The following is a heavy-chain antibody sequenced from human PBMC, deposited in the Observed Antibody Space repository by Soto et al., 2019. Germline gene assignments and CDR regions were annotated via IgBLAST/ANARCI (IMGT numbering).Heavy chain of an antibody. CDR3: ATWGIAVAGTRSDY. D-gene: IGHD6-19*01. CDR2: ISHGGST. Sequence: QVHLQESGPGLVKPSGTLSLICAVSGGSISSSDWWTWVRQSPGKGLEWIGEISHGGSTNYNPSLKSRVTMSVDKSKNYFSLNLGSVTAADTAVYYCATWGIAVAGTRSDYWGQGTLVTVSS. CDR1: GGSISSSDW. J-gene: IGHJ4*02. V-gene: IGHV4-4*02.